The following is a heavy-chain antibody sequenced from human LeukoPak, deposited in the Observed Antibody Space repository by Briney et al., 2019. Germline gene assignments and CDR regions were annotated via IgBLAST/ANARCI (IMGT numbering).Heavy chain of an antibody. CDR1: GYSISSGYY. V-gene: IGHV4-38-2*02. D-gene: IGHD6-25*01. CDR2: IYHSGGT. CDR3: ARRLSRGRGGHFDY. Sequence: SETLSLTCTVSGYSISSGYYWGWIRQPPGKGLEWIGSIYHSGGTYYNPSLKSRVTISVDTSKNQFSLKLSSVTAADTAVYYCARRLSRGRGGHFDYWGQGTLVTVSS. J-gene: IGHJ4*02.